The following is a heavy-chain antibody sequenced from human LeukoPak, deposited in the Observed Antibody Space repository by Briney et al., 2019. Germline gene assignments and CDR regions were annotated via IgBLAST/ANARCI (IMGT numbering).Heavy chain of an antibody. Sequence: GGSLRLSCAASGFTFSSYGMHWVRQAPGKGLEWVAAISYDGSNKYYADSVKGRFTISRDNSKNTLYLQMNSLRAEDTAVYYCAEGSSGWYEDYWGQGTLVTVSS. CDR2: ISYDGSNK. J-gene: IGHJ4*02. D-gene: IGHD6-19*01. CDR1: GFTFSSYG. CDR3: AEGSSGWYEDY. V-gene: IGHV3-30*18.